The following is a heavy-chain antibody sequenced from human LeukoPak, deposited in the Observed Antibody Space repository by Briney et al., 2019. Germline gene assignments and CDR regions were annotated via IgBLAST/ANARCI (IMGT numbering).Heavy chain of an antibody. Sequence: SVKVSCKASGYTFTGYYMHWVRQAPGQGLEWMGGIIPIFGTANYAQKFQGRVTITADESTSTAYMELSSLRSEDTAVYYCARSVITMVRGVIILDYWGQGTLVTVSS. J-gene: IGHJ4*02. CDR2: IIPIFGTA. CDR3: ARSVITMVRGVIILDY. D-gene: IGHD3-10*01. CDR1: GYTFTGYY. V-gene: IGHV1-69*13.